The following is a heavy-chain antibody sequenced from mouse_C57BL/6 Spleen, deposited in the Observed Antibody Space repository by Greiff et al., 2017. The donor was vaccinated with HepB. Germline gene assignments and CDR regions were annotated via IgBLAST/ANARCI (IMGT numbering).Heavy chain of an antibody. CDR3: ARDRGTTVVATDAMDY. CDR1: GFTFSDYY. CDR2: INYDGSST. D-gene: IGHD1-1*01. V-gene: IGHV5-16*01. Sequence: EVMLVESEGGLVQPGSSMKLSCTASGFTFSDYYMAWVRQVPEKGLEWVANINYDGSSTYYLDSLKSRFIISRDNAKNILYLQMSSLKSEDTATYYCARDRGTTVVATDAMDYWGQGTSVTVSS. J-gene: IGHJ4*01.